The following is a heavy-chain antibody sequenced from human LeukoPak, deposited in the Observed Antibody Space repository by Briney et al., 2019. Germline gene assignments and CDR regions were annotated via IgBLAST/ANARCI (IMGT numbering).Heavy chain of an antibody. D-gene: IGHD6-6*01. V-gene: IGHV3-33*01. Sequence: PEMSLRLSCAASGFTFRNHGMHWVSQAPGKGLEWVAVIWYYGSNQYYADSVKGRFTISRDNSKNTLWLQMNRLRAEDTAVYYCERDIPSRRCDYWGQGTPVTVSS. CDR3: ERDIPSRRCDY. CDR1: GFTFRNHG. J-gene: IGHJ4*02. CDR2: IWYYGSNQ.